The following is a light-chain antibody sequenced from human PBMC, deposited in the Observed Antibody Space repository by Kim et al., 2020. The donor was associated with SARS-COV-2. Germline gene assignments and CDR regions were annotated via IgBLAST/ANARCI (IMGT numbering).Light chain of an antibody. CDR2: AAS. J-gene: IGKJ1*01. CDR1: QDIANS. CDR3: QKYNSAPWT. Sequence: ASIGDRVTITCRASQDIANSIAWYQQKPGKVPQVLIYAASTLQSGVPSRFSGSGSGTEFTLTIASLQTEDVATYYCQKYNSAPWTFGPGTKVDIK. V-gene: IGKV1-27*01.